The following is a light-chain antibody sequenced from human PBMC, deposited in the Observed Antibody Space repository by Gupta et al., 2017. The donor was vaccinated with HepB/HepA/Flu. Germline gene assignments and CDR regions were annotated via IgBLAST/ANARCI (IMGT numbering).Light chain of an antibody. CDR2: EDS. Sequence: SYELPQPPSVSVSPGQTARITCSGDALAKQYAYWYQQKAGQAPVLVIYEDSERHSGIPERFSGSSSGTTLTLIISGVQAEDEADYYCQSADATGSSYVFGPGTKVTVL. V-gene: IGLV3-25*03. CDR3: QSADATGSSYV. CDR1: ALAKQY. J-gene: IGLJ1*01.